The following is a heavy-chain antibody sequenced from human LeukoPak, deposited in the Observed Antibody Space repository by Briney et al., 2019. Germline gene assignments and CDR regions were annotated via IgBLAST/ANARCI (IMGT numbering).Heavy chain of an antibody. CDR1: GFTFSSYG. CDR2: ISCDGSNK. V-gene: IGHV3-30*18. CDR3: AKGAERGYSYGGDYFDY. D-gene: IGHD5-18*01. J-gene: IGHJ4*02. Sequence: GGSLRLSCAASGFTFSSYGMHWVRQAPGKGLEWVAVISCDGSNKYYADSVKGRFTISRDNSKNTLYLQMNSLRAEDTAVYYCAKGAERGYSYGGDYFDYWGQGTLVTVSS.